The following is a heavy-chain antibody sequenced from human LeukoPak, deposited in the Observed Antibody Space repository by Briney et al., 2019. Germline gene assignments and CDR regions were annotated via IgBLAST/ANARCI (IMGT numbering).Heavy chain of an antibody. CDR1: GFTVSSNY. CDR2: ISANGHFT. J-gene: IGHJ4*02. V-gene: IGHV3-23*01. CDR3: AKSEGVATMAIFDY. D-gene: IGHD3-10*01. Sequence: GGSLRLSCAASGFTVSSNYMSWVRQAPGKGLEWVSSISANGHFTYYADSVKGRVTISRDNSQKTLYLQMNSLRAEDTAIYYCAKSEGVATMAIFDYWGQGTRVTVSS.